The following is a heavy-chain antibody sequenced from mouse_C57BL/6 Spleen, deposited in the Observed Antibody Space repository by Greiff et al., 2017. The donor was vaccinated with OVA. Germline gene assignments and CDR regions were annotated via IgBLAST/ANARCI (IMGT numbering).Heavy chain of an antibody. CDR2: INPSRGYT. J-gene: IGHJ1*03. D-gene: IGHD1-1*01. CDR3: ARSGTTDWYFDV. CDR1: GYTFTSYW. Sequence: QVQLQQSGAELAKPGASVKLSCKASGYTFTSYWMHWVKPRPGQGLEWIGSINPSRGYTKYNQKFKDKATLTADKSSSTAYMQLSSLTYEDSAVYYCARSGTTDWYFDVWGTGTTVTVSS. V-gene: IGHV1-7*01.